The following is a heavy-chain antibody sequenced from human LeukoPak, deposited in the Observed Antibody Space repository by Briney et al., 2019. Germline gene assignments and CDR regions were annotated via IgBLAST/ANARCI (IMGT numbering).Heavy chain of an antibody. D-gene: IGHD5-18*01. Sequence: ASVKVSCKASGYTFTSYAMNWVRQAPGQGLEWMGWINTNTGNPTYAQGFTGRFVFSLDTSVSTAYLQISSLKAEDTDVYYCARDEDTATTYNWFDPWGQGTLVTVSS. CDR2: INTNTGNP. CDR3: ARDEDTATTYNWFDP. CDR1: GYTFTSYA. J-gene: IGHJ5*02. V-gene: IGHV7-4-1*02.